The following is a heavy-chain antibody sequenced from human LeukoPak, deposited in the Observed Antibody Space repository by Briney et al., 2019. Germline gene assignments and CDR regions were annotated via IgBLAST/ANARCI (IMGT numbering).Heavy chain of an antibody. D-gene: IGHD3-10*01. CDR2: ISAYNGNT. V-gene: IGHV1-18*01. CDR3: ARVIVSGSLHLDY. CDR1: GYTFTSYG. J-gene: IGHJ4*02. Sequence: ASVKVSCKASGYTFTSYGISWVRQAPGQGLEWMGWISAYNGNTNYAQKLQGRVTMTTDTSTSTAYMELSSLRSEDTAVYSCARVIVSGSLHLDYWGQGTLVTVSS.